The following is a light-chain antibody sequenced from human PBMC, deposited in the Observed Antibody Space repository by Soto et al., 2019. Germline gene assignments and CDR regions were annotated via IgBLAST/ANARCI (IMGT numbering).Light chain of an antibody. CDR3: QQSYTVPIT. CDR2: DAS. CDR1: LPINSD. V-gene: IGKV1-39*01. Sequence: DIHLTQSPSSPSASKGPTVTMTCPASLPINSDLIWYQHKPGKAPRLLLYDASSLQIGVPSRFSGSGSGTDFTLTISSLQPEDFATYYCQQSYTVPITFGQGTRLEIK. J-gene: IGKJ5*01.